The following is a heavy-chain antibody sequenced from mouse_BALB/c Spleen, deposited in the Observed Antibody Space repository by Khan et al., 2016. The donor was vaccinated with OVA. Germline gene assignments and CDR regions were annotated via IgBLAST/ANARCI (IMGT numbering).Heavy chain of an antibody. D-gene: IGHD1-1*02. CDR3: TRSGWAAFAY. J-gene: IGHJ3*01. Sequence: QVRLQQSGAELVKPGASVKLSCKASGYTFTSYYIYWVKQRPGQGLEWIGGINPSNGDTYFNAKFESKATLTVDKSSSTAFMQVSSLTSEDSAVYYCTRSGWAAFAYWGQGTLVTVSA. V-gene: IGHV1S81*02. CDR2: INPSNGDT. CDR1: GYTFTSYY.